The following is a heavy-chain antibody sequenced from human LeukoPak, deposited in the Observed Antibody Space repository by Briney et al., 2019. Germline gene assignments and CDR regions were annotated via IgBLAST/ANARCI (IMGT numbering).Heavy chain of an antibody. CDR3: AKALVGATAHAFDI. CDR2: ITGSGGST. V-gene: IGHV3-23*01. Sequence: GGSLRLSCAASGFTFSTYAMSWVRQAPGQGLEWVSAITGSGGSTYYADSVKGRFTISRDNSKNTLYLQMNSPRAEDTAVYYCAKALVGATAHAFDIWGQGTMVTVSS. J-gene: IGHJ3*02. CDR1: GFTFSTYA. D-gene: IGHD1-26*01.